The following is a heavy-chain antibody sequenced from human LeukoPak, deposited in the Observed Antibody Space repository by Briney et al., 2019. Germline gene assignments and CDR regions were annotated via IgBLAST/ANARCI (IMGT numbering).Heavy chain of an antibody. CDR2: TYYRSKWYN. D-gene: IGHD6-19*01. V-gene: IGHV6-1*01. J-gene: IGHJ6*04. Sequence: SQTLSLTCAISGDSVSSNSAAWNWIRQSPSRGLEWLGRTYYRSKWYNDYAVSVKSRITINPDTSKNQFSLQLNSVTPEDTAVYYCARGSRAVAGTYYYYGMDVWGKGITVTVSS. CDR1: GDSVSSNSAA. CDR3: ARGSRAVAGTYYYYGMDV.